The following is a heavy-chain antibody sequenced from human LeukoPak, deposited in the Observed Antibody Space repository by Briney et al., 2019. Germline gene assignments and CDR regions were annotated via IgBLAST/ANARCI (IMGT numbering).Heavy chain of an antibody. Sequence: SETLSLTCAVYGGSFSGYYWSWIRQPPRKGLEWIGNIFYSGSTYYSPSLRSRVTISLDTSRNQFSLKLNSVTAADTAVYYCAKSNGYGLVDIWGQGTMVTVSS. V-gene: IGHV4-34*12. CDR3: AKSNGYGLVDI. CDR2: IFYSGST. D-gene: IGHD3-10*01. CDR1: GGSFSGYY. J-gene: IGHJ3*02.